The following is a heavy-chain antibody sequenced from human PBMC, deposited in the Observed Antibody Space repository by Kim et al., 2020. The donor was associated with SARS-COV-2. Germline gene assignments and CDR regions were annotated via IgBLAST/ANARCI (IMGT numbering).Heavy chain of an antibody. J-gene: IGHJ4*02. V-gene: IGHV1-18*04. CDR1: GYTFTRDG. CDR3: ARDGWVGWELLNLDY. CDR2: ISASNFTP. Sequence: ASVKVSCKASGYTFTRDGLSFFRQAPVQFLEFMGFISASNFTPNYSQKLQGIVTMPTDTSTSTAYMELRSLRSDDTAVYYCARDGWVGWELLNLDYWGQGTRVTVSS. D-gene: IGHD1-26*01.